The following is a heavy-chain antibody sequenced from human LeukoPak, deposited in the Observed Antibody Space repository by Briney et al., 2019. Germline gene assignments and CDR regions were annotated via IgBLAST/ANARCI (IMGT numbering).Heavy chain of an antibody. J-gene: IGHJ4*02. CDR3: AKGQSSGSWRYYFDY. D-gene: IGHD6-13*01. V-gene: IGHV3-23*01. Sequence: GGSLRLSCTASGFTFSSYAMSWVRQAPGKGLEWVSAIDGGGRSTYYAGSVKGRFTISRDNSQNTLYLQMNSLRAEDTAVYYCAKGQSSGSWRYYFDYWGQGTLVTVSS. CDR2: IDGGGRST. CDR1: GFTFSSYA.